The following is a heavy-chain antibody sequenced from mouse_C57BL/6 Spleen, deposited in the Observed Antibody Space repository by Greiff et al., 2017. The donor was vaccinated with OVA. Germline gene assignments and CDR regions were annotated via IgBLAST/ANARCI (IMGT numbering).Heavy chain of an antibody. CDR1: GFNIKDDY. J-gene: IGHJ3*01. Sequence: EVQLQQSGAELVRPGASVKLSCTASGFNIKDDYMHWVKQRPEQGLEWIGWIDPENGDTEYASKFQGKATITADTSSNTAYLQLSSLTSEDTAVYYCTLYDYWFAYWGQGTLVTVSA. CDR2: IDPENGDT. D-gene: IGHD2-4*01. V-gene: IGHV14-4*01. CDR3: TLYDYWFAY.